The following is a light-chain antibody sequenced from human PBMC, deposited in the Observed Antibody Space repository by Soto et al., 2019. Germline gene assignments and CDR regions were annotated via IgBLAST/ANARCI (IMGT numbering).Light chain of an antibody. Sequence: EIVLTQSPVTLSLSPGERATLSCSASQSINNYLAWYQQKPGQPPRLLIYDASNRATAIPVRFSGSGSEPDFTLNISSLAPQASAVYYCQYRGIWPPGSNLGGGTKVEIE. V-gene: IGKV3-11*01. CDR1: QSINNY. CDR3: QYRGIWPPGSN. J-gene: IGKJ4*01. CDR2: DAS.